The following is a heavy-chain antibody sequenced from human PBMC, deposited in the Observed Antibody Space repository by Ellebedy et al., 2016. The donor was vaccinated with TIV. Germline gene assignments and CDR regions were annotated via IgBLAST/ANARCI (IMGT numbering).Heavy chain of an antibody. CDR1: GASTSSSSYY. J-gene: IGHJ4*02. CDR3: ASPAVTTEAIDY. CDR2: IYFTGST. D-gene: IGHD4-17*01. Sequence: MPSETLSLTCTVSGASTSSSSYYWGWIRQPPGKGLEWIATIYFTGSTFYNPSLRSRLTISVDTSKNQFSLKLTSVTAADTALYYCASPAVTTEAIDYWGQGTLVTVSS. V-gene: IGHV4-39*01.